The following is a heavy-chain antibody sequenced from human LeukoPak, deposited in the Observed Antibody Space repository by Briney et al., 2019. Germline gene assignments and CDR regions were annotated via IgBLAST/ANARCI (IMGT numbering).Heavy chain of an antibody. J-gene: IGHJ4*02. CDR1: GYSFTSYW. V-gene: IGHV5-51*01. CDR2: IYPGDSDT. CDR3: ARLDLGSHGIPNYFYY. D-gene: IGHD1-26*01. Sequence: GESLQISCQGSGYSFTSYWIGWVRQLPGKGLEWMGIIYPGDSDTRFSPSFQGQVTISADKSISTGSLQWRSLKASDPAMYYCARLDLGSHGIPNYFYYWGQGTLVTVSS.